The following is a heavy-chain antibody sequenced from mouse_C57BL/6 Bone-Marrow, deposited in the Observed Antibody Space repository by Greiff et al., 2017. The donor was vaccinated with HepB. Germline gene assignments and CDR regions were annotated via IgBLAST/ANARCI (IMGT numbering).Heavy chain of an antibody. J-gene: IGHJ3*01. CDR3: AGDYPAWFAY. CDR2: IYPGDGDT. V-gene: IGHV1-82*01. D-gene: IGHD2-4*01. CDR1: GYAFSSSW. Sequence: VQLQQSGPELVKPGASVKISCKASGYAFSSSWMNWVKQRPGKGLEWIGRIYPGDGDTNYNGKFKGKATLTADKSSSTAYMQLSSLTSEDSAVYFCAGDYPAWFAYWGQGTLVTVSA.